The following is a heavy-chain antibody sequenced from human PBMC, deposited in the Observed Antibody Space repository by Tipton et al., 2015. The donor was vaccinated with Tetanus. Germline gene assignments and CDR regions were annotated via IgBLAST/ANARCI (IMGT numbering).Heavy chain of an antibody. D-gene: IGHD5-24*01. CDR3: ASSRDGYNPSYFDY. J-gene: IGHJ4*02. CDR2: IYTSGST. CDR1: GGSISSYY. V-gene: IGHV4-4*07. Sequence: TLSLTCTVSGGSISSYYWSWIRQPAGKGLEWIGRIYTSGSTNYSPSLKSRVTMSVDTSKNQFSLKLSSVTAADTAVYYCASSRDGYNPSYFDYWGQGTLVTVSS.